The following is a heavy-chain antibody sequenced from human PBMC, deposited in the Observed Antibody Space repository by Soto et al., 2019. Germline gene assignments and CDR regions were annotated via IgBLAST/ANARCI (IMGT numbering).Heavy chain of an antibody. CDR2: IIPIFGTA. D-gene: IGHD6-6*01. Sequence: SVKVSCKASGGTFSSYAISWVRQAPGQGLEWMGGIIPIFGTANYAQKFQGRVTITADESTSTAYMELSSLRSEDTAVYYCARAVAEDSSSLQNYYYYGMDVWGQGTTVTVSS. J-gene: IGHJ6*02. CDR1: GGTFSSYA. CDR3: ARAVAEDSSSLQNYYYYGMDV. V-gene: IGHV1-69*13.